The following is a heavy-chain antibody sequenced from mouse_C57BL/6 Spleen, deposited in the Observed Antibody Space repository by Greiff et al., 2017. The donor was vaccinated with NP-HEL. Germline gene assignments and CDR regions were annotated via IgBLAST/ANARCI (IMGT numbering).Heavy chain of an antibody. Sequence: EVKVVESGGGLVKPGGSLKLSCAASGFTFSSYAMSWVRQTPEKRLEWVATISDGGSYTYYPDNVKGRFTISRDNAKNNLYLQMSHLKSEDTAMYYCARSLMVKYWYFDVWGTGTTVTVSS. CDR2: ISDGGSYT. V-gene: IGHV5-4*03. J-gene: IGHJ1*03. CDR1: GFTFSSYA. CDR3: ARSLMVKYWYFDV. D-gene: IGHD2-2*01.